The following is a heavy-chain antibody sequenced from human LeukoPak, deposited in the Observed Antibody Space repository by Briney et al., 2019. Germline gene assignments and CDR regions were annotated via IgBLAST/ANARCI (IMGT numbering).Heavy chain of an antibody. Sequence: PSETLSLTXAVSGYSISSGYYWGWIRQPPGKGLEWIGSIYHSGSTYYNPSLKSRVTISVDTSKNQFSLKLSSVTAADTAVYYCARLLWYFDLWGRGTLVTVSS. CDR3: ARLLWYFDL. V-gene: IGHV4-38-2*01. CDR2: IYHSGST. CDR1: GYSISSGYY. J-gene: IGHJ2*01.